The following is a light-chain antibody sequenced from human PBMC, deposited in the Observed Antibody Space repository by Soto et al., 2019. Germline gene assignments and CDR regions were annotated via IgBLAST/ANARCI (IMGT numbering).Light chain of an antibody. CDR1: QSVSRSY. CDR2: GAS. Sequence: EILLTQSPGTLSLSPGDRATLSCRASQSVSRSYLGWYQQKPGKAPRLLMYGASIRAAGGPYRFRVRRSGTEFTLTLSRLEHEEFTVYYWHHYETFGQGTKVYIK. J-gene: IGKJ1*01. V-gene: IGKV3-20*01. CDR3: HHYET.